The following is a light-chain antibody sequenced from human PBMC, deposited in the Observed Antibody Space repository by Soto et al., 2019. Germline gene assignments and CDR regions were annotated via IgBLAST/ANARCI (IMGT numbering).Light chain of an antibody. CDR1: ALPKKY. Sequence: SYELTQSPSVSVSPGQTARITCSGDALPKKYVYWYQLRPGQAPLLIVYKDNERPSGIPERFSGSSSGPTATLTISGGQAEDEADYYCQSIDGTGSLYVFGGGTKLTVL. V-gene: IGLV3-25*03. CDR3: QSIDGTGSLYV. CDR2: KDN. J-gene: IGLJ1*01.